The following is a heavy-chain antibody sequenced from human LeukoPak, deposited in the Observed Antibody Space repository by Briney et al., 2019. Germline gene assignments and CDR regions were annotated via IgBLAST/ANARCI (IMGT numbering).Heavy chain of an antibody. CDR2: IYYSGST. CDR1: GGSISSYY. V-gene: IGHV4-59*01. CDR3: ARVFVSAGFFFDY. Sequence: SETLSLTCTVSGGSISSYYWSWIRQPPGKGLEWLGYIYYSGSTNYNPSLKSRVTISVDTSKNQFSLKLSSVTAADTAVYYCARVFVSAGFFFDYWGQGTLVTVSS. D-gene: IGHD3-3*01. J-gene: IGHJ4*02.